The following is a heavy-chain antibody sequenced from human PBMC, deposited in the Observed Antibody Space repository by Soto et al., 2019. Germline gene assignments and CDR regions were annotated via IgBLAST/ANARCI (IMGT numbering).Heavy chain of an antibody. CDR3: AREYTAWPLAYGLDV. CDR1: GFTFSTYS. V-gene: IGHV3-21*01. D-gene: IGHD2-2*02. Sequence: GGSLRLSCVGSGFTFSTYSINWVRQAPGKGLEWVSSISSRSDIYYADSVKGRFTISRDNAKNSMSLQMNSLRAEDTAVYYCAREYTAWPLAYGLDVWGQGTTVTVSS. J-gene: IGHJ6*02. CDR2: ISSRSDI.